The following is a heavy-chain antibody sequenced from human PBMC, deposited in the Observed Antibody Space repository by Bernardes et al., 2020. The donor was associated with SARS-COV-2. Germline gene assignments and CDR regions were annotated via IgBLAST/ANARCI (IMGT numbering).Heavy chain of an antibody. CDR3: ARSYGDYRFDF. CDR1: GYKFTNYG. CDR2: INAHNGDT. J-gene: IGHJ4*02. V-gene: IGHV1-18*01. Sequence: ASVKVSCKASGYKFTNYGITWVRQAPGQGLEWMGWINAHNGDTNHTQKLQGRVTMTTDTSTSTAYMELRSLRSDDTALYYCARSYGDYRFDFWGQGTLVTVSS. D-gene: IGHD4-17*01.